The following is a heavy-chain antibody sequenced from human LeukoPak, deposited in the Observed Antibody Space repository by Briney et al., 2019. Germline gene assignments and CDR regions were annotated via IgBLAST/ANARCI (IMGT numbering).Heavy chain of an antibody. CDR2: ISYDGSNK. Sequence: PGRSLRLSCAASGFTFSSYAMHWVRQAPGKGLEWVAVISYDGSNKYYADSVKGRFTISRDNSKNTLYLQMNSLRAEDTAVYYRARGHLGRYFDWLLGRNHDAFDIWGQGTMVTVSS. J-gene: IGHJ3*02. CDR3: ARGHLGRYFDWLLGRNHDAFDI. V-gene: IGHV3-30*01. D-gene: IGHD3-9*01. CDR1: GFTFSSYA.